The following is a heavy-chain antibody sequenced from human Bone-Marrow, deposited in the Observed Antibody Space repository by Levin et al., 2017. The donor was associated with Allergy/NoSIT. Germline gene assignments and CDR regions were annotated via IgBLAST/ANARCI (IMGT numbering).Heavy chain of an antibody. V-gene: IGHV3-23*01. Sequence: PGGSLRLSCATSGFTFSTFGMTWVRQAPGEGLEWVSSISETSDQTFYADSVKGRFSISRDNSKNSLFLQMNNLRAEDTAIYYCAKGLWLDYWGQGTLVTVSS. J-gene: IGHJ4*02. CDR2: ISETSDQT. D-gene: IGHD2-21*01. CDR3: AKGLWLDY. CDR1: GFTFSTFG.